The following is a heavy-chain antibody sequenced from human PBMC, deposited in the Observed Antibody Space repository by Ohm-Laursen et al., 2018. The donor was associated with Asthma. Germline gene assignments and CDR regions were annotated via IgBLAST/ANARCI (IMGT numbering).Heavy chain of an antibody. CDR2: ISYDGSNK. J-gene: IGHJ6*02. CDR1: GFTFSNYG. V-gene: IGHV3-30*03. Sequence: SLRLSCTATGFTFSNYGMHWVRQAPGKGLEWVAVISYDGSNKYYADSVKGRFTISRDNSKNTLYLQMNSLRPDDTAVYYCARDSDTRQTIGYYYGMDVWGPGTTVTVSS. D-gene: IGHD5-18*01. CDR3: ARDSDTRQTIGYYYGMDV.